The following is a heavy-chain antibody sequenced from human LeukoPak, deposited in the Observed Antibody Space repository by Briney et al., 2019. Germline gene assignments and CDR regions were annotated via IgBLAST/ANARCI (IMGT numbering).Heavy chain of an antibody. D-gene: IGHD3-22*01. CDR1: GDSISNYY. Sequence: SETLSLICTVSGDSISNYYWSWIRQTPGKGLEWIGYIHTSGSTYYNPSLKSRVTISVDTSKNQFSLKLSSVTAADTAVYYCARGHYDTSAYSNPFDFWGQGTLVTVSS. CDR2: IHTSGST. CDR3: ARGHYDTSAYSNPFDF. V-gene: IGHV4-4*09. J-gene: IGHJ4*02.